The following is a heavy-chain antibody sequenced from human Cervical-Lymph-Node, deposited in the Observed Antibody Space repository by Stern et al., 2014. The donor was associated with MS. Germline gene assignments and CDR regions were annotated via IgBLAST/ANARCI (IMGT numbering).Heavy chain of an antibody. CDR3: AHRIANQVRGVNFFDP. V-gene: IGHV2-5*02. J-gene: IGHJ5*02. D-gene: IGHD3-10*01. CDR1: GFSLTTPGVA. CDR2: IYWDDDK. Sequence: ESGPTLVKPTQTLTLTCSFSGFSLTTPGVAVGWIRHPPGKALEWLARIYWDDDKRYSPSLSSRLTITKGTSENQVVLTMTNMDPMDTATYYCAHRIANQVRGVNFFDPWGQGTLVTVSS.